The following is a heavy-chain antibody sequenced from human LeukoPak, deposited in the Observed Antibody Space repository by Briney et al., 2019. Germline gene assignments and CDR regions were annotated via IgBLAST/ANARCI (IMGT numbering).Heavy chain of an antibody. CDR1: GFTFSRNW. CDR2: IDPEGSRK. J-gene: IGHJ4*02. D-gene: IGHD3-10*01. V-gene: IGHV3-7*01. Sequence: GGSLTLSCGASGFTFSRNWMSWVRQAPGNGLEWVASIDPEGSRKYYLDSVRGRFTITRDNAKNSLYLQMTNLGAEDTAVYYCAKLLGTVTTYDFWGQGTLVTVS. CDR3: AKLLGTVTTYDF.